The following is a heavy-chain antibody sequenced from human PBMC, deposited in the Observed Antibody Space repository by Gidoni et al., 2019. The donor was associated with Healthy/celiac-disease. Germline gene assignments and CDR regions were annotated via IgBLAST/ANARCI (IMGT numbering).Heavy chain of an antibody. V-gene: IGHV1-3*01. D-gene: IGHD3-10*01. CDR1: GYTFTSYA. CDR2: INAGNGNT. J-gene: IGHJ6*02. Sequence: QVQLVQSGAEVKKPGASVKVSCKASGYTFTSYAMHWVRQAPGQRLEWMGWINAGNGNTKCSQKFQGRVTITRDTSASTAYMELSSLRSEDTAVYYCARYYYGSGSYYLIAGGMDVWGQGTTVTVSS. CDR3: ARYYYGSGSYYLIAGGMDV.